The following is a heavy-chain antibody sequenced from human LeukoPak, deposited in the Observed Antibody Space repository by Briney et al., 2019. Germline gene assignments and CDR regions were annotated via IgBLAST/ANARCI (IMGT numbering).Heavy chain of an antibody. V-gene: IGHV3-21*01. J-gene: IGHJ6*02. Sequence: VGTLRLSCAASGVTSSTYTTDWVCETPGKRLEWVSSISSSRSYIYYADSVRGRFPISRDNARNSLYLQMNSLRAEHTAVYYCAREYDPGKFDHYYYGMDVWGQGTTVTVSS. CDR1: GVTSSTYT. CDR2: ISSSRSYI. CDR3: AREYDPGKFDHYYYGMDV. D-gene: IGHD3-3*01.